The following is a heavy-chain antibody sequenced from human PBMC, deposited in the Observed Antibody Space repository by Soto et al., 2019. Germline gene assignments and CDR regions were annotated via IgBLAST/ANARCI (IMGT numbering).Heavy chain of an antibody. Sequence: GGSLRLSCAASGFTFSSYWMHWVRQAPGKGLVWVSRINSDGSSTSYADSVKGRFTISRDNAKNTLYLKMNSLRAEDTAIYYCAKGTTSSVAARPSGWYFDLWGRGTLVTVSS. J-gene: IGHJ2*01. V-gene: IGHV3-74*01. D-gene: IGHD6-6*01. CDR2: INSDGSST. CDR1: GFTFSSYW. CDR3: AKGTTSSVAARPSGWYFDL.